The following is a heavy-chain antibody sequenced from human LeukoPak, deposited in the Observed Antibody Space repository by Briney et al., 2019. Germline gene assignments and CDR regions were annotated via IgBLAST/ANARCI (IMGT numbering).Heavy chain of an antibody. D-gene: IGHD3-10*01. CDR3: ARASIGQGKSLWFGELAPFSDH. J-gene: IGHJ4*02. CDR1: GFTFSDYY. V-gene: IGHV3-11*01. CDR2: ISSRGSTI. Sequence: GGSLRLSCAASGFTFSDYYMSWIRQAPGKGLEWVSYISSRGSTIYYADSVKGRFTISRDNAKNSVYLQMNSLRAEDTAVYYCARASIGQGKSLWFGELAPFSDHWGQGTLVTVSS.